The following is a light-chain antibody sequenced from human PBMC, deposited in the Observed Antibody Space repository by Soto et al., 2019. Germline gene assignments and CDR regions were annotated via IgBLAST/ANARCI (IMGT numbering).Light chain of an antibody. J-gene: IGKJ5*01. CDR2: LGS. CDR3: QQSYNIPRT. Sequence: DIVMTQSPLSLPVTPGEPASISCRSSQSLLHSNGYNYLDWYLQKPGQSPQLLIYLGSNRASGVPDRFSGSGSGTDFTLTISSLQPEDFATYYCQQSYNIPRTFGQGTRLEIK. CDR1: QSLLHSNGYNY. V-gene: IGKV2-28*01.